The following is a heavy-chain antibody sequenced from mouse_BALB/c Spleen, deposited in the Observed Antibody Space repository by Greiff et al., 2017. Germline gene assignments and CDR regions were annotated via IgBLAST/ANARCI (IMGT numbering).Heavy chain of an antibody. CDR2: IYPGNSDT. CDR1: GYTFTSYW. V-gene: IGHV1-5*01. J-gene: IGHJ4*01. Sequence: VHVKQSGTVLARPGASVKMSCKASGYTFTSYWMHWVKQRPGQGLEWIGAIYPGNSDTSYNQKFKGKAKLTAFTSTSTAYMELSSLTNEDSAVYYCTRGVLDAGDYWGQGTSVTVSS. CDR3: TRGVLDAGDY. D-gene: IGHD2-10*02.